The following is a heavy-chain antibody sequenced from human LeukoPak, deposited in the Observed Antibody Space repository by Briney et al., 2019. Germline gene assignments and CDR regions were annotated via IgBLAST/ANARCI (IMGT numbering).Heavy chain of an antibody. CDR2: IYHGGNT. CDR3: ARDADVHSYCGGDCYSAAFDI. D-gene: IGHD2-21*02. CDR1: NYSISSGYY. J-gene: IGHJ3*02. V-gene: IGHV4-38-2*02. Sequence: SETLSLTCTVSNYSISSGYYWAWIRQPPGKGLEWIGNIYHGGNTYYNPSLKSRVSLSVDTSENQFSLKLSSVTAADTAVYYCARDADVHSYCGGDCYSAAFDIWGQGTMVTVSS.